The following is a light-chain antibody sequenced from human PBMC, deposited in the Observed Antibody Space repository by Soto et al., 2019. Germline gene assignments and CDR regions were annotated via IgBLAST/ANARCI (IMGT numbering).Light chain of an antibody. CDR3: QQRDGQPPYT. Sequence: EIVLTQSPATLSLSPGESATLSCRASQSVRGYLDWYQQKPGQAPRLLIHVASNRATGIPPRFGGSGSGTYFTPTISSIEHEDFAVYYCQQRDGQPPYTFGQGTMLQIK. CDR2: VAS. V-gene: IGKV3-11*01. J-gene: IGKJ2*01. CDR1: QSVRGY.